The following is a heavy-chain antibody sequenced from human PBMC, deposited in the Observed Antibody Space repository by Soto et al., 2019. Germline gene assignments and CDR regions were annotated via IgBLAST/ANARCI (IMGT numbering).Heavy chain of an antibody. D-gene: IGHD3-22*01. CDR3: ARLPVGYYYDSSGLFDY. CDR2: ISAYNGNT. CDR1: GYTFTSYG. J-gene: IGHJ4*02. Sequence: ASVKVSCKASGYTFTSYGISWLRQSPGQGLEWMGWISAYNGNTNYAQKLQGRVTMTTDTSTSTAYKELRSLRSDDTAVYYCARLPVGYYYDSSGLFDYWGQGTLVTVSS. V-gene: IGHV1-18*01.